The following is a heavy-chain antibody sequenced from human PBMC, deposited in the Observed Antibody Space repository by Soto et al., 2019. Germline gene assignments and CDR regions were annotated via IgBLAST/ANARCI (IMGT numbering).Heavy chain of an antibody. Sequence: ASVKVSCKASGFTFTSSAVQWVRQARGQRLEWIGWIVVGSGNTNYAQKFQERVTITRDMSTSTAYMELSSLRSEDTAVYYCAADAVAAAGTADYYYGMDVWGQGTTVTVSS. V-gene: IGHV1-58*01. D-gene: IGHD6-13*01. CDR3: AADAVAAAGTADYYYGMDV. CDR2: IVVGSGNT. J-gene: IGHJ6*02. CDR1: GFTFTSSA.